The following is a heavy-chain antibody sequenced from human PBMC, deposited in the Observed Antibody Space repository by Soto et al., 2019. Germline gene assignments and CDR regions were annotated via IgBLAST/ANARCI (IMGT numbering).Heavy chain of an antibody. J-gene: IGHJ4*02. CDR1: GFTVSSNY. Sequence: PGGYLRLSCAASGFTVSSNYMSWVRQAPGKGLEWVSVIYSGGSTHYADSVKGRFTISRDNSKNTLYLQMNSLRAEDTAVYYCARSHYYDSSGSYFFDYWGQGTLVT. V-gene: IGHV3-53*01. CDR3: ARSHYYDSSGSYFFDY. D-gene: IGHD3-22*01. CDR2: IYSGGST.